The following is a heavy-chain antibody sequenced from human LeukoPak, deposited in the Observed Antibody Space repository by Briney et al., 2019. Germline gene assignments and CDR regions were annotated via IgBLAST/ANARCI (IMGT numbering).Heavy chain of an antibody. D-gene: IGHD3-16*01. CDR3: AGGEPTLFDY. V-gene: IGHV3-21*04. Sequence: GGSLRLSCAASGFTFSSYSMNWVRQAPGKGLEWVSSISSSSSYIYYADPVKGRFTISRDNSKNTLYLQMNSLRAEDTAVYYCAGGEPTLFDYWGQGTLVTVSS. J-gene: IGHJ4*02. CDR2: ISSSSSYI. CDR1: GFTFSSYS.